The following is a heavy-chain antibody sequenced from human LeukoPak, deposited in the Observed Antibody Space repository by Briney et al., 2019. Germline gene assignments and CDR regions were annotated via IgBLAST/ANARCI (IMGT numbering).Heavy chain of an antibody. J-gene: IGHJ4*02. Sequence: GEPLKISCQGPGSRFTSYWIGWARQMPGKGLEWMGIIYPGDSDTRYSPSFQGQVTISADKSISTAYLQWSSLKASDTAMYYCARLRVGATGDYWGQGTLVTVSS. CDR1: GSRFTSYW. V-gene: IGHV5-51*01. CDR2: IYPGDSDT. D-gene: IGHD1-26*01. CDR3: ARLRVGATGDY.